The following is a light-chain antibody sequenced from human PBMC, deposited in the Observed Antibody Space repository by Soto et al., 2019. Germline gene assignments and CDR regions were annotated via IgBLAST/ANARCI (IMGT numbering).Light chain of an antibody. V-gene: IGKV3-15*01. Sequence: EIVMTQSPATLSVSPGERATLSCRASQRVSRNLAWYQQKPGQAPRLLIYGASTRATGIPARFSGSGSETEFTLTISSLQSEDFATYYCLQDSNYPRTFGQGTKLEIK. CDR1: QRVSRN. J-gene: IGKJ2*01. CDR3: LQDSNYPRT. CDR2: GAS.